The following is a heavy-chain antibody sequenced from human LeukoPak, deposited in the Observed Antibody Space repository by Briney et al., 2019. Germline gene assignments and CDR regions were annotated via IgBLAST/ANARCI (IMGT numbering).Heavy chain of an antibody. Sequence: ASVKVSCKASGYTFSSYGISWVRQAPGQGPEWMGWISTNKGNTNQAQKLQDRFIMTIDTSTSTAYMELRSLRSDDTAVYYCARDHGDVWNGPLFDYWGQGTQVTVSS. D-gene: IGHD2-8*01. CDR2: ISTNKGNT. CDR3: ARDHGDVWNGPLFDY. J-gene: IGHJ4*02. CDR1: GYTFSSYG. V-gene: IGHV1-18*01.